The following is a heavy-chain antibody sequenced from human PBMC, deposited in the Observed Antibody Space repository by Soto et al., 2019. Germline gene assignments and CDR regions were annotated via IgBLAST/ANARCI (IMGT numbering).Heavy chain of an antibody. CDR3: ARGDYKYYYYMDV. Sequence: LETLSLTCTVSGGSISSYYWSWIRQPPGKGLEWIGYIYYSGSTNYNPSLKSRVTISVDTSKNQFSLKLSSVTAADTAVYYCARGDYKYYYYMDVWGKGTTVTVSS. J-gene: IGHJ6*03. D-gene: IGHD4-4*01. CDR1: GGSISSYY. CDR2: IYYSGST. V-gene: IGHV4-59*01.